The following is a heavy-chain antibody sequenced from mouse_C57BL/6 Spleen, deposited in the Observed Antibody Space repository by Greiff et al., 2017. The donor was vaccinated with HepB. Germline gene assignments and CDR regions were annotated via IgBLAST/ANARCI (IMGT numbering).Heavy chain of an antibody. D-gene: IGHD6-2*01. CDR3: ARGLRGFAY. CDR1: GFTFSSYA. CDR2: ISDGGSYT. Sequence: EVKVVESGGGLVKPGGSLKLSCAASGFTFSSYAMSWVRQTPEKRLEWVATISDGGSYTYYPDNVKGRFTISRDNAKNNLYLQMSHLKSEDTAMYYCARGLRGFAYWGQGTLVTVSA. V-gene: IGHV5-4*03. J-gene: IGHJ3*01.